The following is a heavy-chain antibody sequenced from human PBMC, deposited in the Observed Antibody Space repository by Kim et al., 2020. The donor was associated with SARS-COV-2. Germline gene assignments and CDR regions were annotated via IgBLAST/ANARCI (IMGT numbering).Heavy chain of an antibody. CDR1: GGSISSITYY. D-gene: IGHD6-19*01. Sequence: SETLSLTCTVSGGSISSITYYWGWIRQPPGKGLEWVGSIYYSGSTYYNPSLKSRVTISVDTSKNQFSLKLSSVTAADTAVYYCARLGQGEQWLVQSSRAFDNW. V-gene: IGHV4-39*01. CDR3: ARLGQGEQWLVQSSRAFDN. CDR2: IYYSGST. J-gene: IGHJ3*02.